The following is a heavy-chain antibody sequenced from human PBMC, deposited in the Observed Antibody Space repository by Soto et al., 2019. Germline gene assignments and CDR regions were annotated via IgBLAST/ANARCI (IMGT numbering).Heavy chain of an antibody. CDR3: ARGGVAATYYYNCMDV. D-gene: IGHD2-15*01. CDR2: IKQDGSEK. CDR1: GFTFSSYW. Sequence: GGSLRLSCAASGFTFSSYWMSWVRQAPGKGLEWVANIKQDGSEKYYVDSVKGRFTISRDNAKNTLFLQMNSLRAEDTAVYYCARGGVAATYYYNCMDVWGQGTPVTVSS. J-gene: IGHJ6*02. V-gene: IGHV3-7*01.